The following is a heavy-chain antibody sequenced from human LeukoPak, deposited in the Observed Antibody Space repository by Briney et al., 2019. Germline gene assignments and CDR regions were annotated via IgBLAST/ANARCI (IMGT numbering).Heavy chain of an antibody. CDR2: IIPSFGTA. J-gene: IGHJ4*02. D-gene: IGHD2-2*01. CDR3: ATVGYCSSTSWRRDDY. V-gene: IGHV1-69*05. CDR1: GCTFSSYA. Sequence: SVKLSCKASGCTFSSYAISWVRQAPGQGLEWMGGIIPSFGTANYAQKFQGRVTLTTDESTSTAYMELSSLRSEDTAVYYCATVGYCSSTSWRRDDYWGQGTLVTVSS.